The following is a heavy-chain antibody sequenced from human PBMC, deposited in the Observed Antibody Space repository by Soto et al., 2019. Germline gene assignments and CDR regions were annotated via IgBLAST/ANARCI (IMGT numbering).Heavy chain of an antibody. Sequence: ESGGGVVQPGRSLRLSCAASGFTFSSYGMHWVRQAPGKGLEWVAVISYDGSNKYYADSVKGRFTISRDNSKNTLYLQMNSLRAEDTAVYYCAKEGVYDYIWGSYRSGGFNWFDPWGQGTLVTVSS. CDR2: ISYDGSNK. CDR3: AKEGVYDYIWGSYRSGGFNWFDP. D-gene: IGHD3-16*02. J-gene: IGHJ5*02. V-gene: IGHV3-30*18. CDR1: GFTFSSYG.